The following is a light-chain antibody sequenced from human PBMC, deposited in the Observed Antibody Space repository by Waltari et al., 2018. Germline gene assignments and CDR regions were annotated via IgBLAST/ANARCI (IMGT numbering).Light chain of an antibody. J-gene: IGLJ2*01. CDR2: GVN. Sequence: QSALIQPASVSGTPGQSNIISCTATSSDVGTFDLVSWYQQHPGKVPQGLIYGVNKRPSAISYRFSGSKSGNTASLTISGLQAEDEADYYCCSYAGSPTYVLFGGGTTLTVL. CDR1: SSDVGTFDL. CDR3: CSYAGSPTYVL. V-gene: IGLV2-23*02.